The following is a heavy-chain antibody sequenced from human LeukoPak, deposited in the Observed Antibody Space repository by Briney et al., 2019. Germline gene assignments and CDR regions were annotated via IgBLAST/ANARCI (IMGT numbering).Heavy chain of an antibody. Sequence: GGSLRLSCAASGFTFSSYAMSWVRQAPGKGLEWVSAISGSGGSTYYADSVKGRFTISRDNSKNTLYLQMNRLRAEDTAVYYCAKKQGGIIVATTLHYYYGMDVWGQGTTVTVSS. CDR2: ISGSGGST. J-gene: IGHJ6*02. D-gene: IGHD5-12*01. V-gene: IGHV3-23*01. CDR3: AKKQGGIIVATTLHYYYGMDV. CDR1: GFTFSSYA.